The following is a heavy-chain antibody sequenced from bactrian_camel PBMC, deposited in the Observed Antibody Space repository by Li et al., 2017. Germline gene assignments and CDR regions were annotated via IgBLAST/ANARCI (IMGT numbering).Heavy chain of an antibody. CDR1: GFTFSSYA. CDR2: INSGGGST. D-gene: IGHD7*01. CDR3: AKDLDGFGTIYGYDYWWKASEFGY. V-gene: IGHV3S31*01. J-gene: IGHJ6*01. Sequence: VQLVESGGGLVQPGGSLRLTCAASGFTFSSYAMSWVRQAPGKGLEWVSAINSGGGSTYYADSVKGRITISRDNAKNSLYLQLNSLKTEDTAMYYCAKDLDGFGTIYGYDYWWKASEFGYWGQGTQVTVS.